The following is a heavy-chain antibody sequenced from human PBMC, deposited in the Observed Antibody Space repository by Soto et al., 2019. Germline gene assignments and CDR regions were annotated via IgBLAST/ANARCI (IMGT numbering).Heavy chain of an antibody. CDR3: ASPYYYGSGSYNYYYGMDV. CDR2: ISAYNGNT. V-gene: IGHV1-18*01. Sequence: GASVKVSCKASGYTFTSYGISWVRQAPGQGLEWMGWISAYNGNTNYAQKLQGRVTMTTDTSTSTAYMELRSLRSDDTAVYYCASPYYYGSGSYNYYYGMDVWGQGTTVTVSS. D-gene: IGHD3-10*01. CDR1: GYTFTSYG. J-gene: IGHJ6*02.